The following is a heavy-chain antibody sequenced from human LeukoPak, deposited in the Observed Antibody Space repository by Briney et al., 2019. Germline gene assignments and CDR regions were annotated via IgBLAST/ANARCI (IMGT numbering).Heavy chain of an antibody. V-gene: IGHV1-2*02. CDR3: ARVGCSSTSCYTDYFDY. D-gene: IGHD2-2*02. CDR1: GYTLTELS. CDR2: INPNSGGT. Sequence: ASVKVSCKVSGYTLTELSMHWVRQAPGQGLEWMGWINPNSGGTNYAQKFQGRVTMTRDTSISTAYMELSRLRSDDTAVYYCARVGCSSTSCYTDYFDYWGQGTLVTVSS. J-gene: IGHJ4*02.